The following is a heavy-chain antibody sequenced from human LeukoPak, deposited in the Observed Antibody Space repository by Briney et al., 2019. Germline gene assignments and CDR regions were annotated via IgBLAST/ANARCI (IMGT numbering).Heavy chain of an antibody. J-gene: IGHJ3*02. CDR3: ARERCSGGSCTYDPFDI. V-gene: IGHV3-30-3*01. CDR1: GFSFSSYS. Sequence: GGSLRLSCVASGFSFSSYSIHWVRRVPGKGLEWVAVMSVNGINKYYADSVRGRFTVSRDISKNTQFLQMNSLRFEDTAVYFCARERCSGGSCTYDPFDIWGHGTMVTVSS. D-gene: IGHD2-15*01. CDR2: MSVNGINK.